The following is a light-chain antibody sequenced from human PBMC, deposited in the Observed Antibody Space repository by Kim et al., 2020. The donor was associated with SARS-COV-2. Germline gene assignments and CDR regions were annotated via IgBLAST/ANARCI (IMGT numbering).Light chain of an antibody. CDR3: LLSYSGARV. CDR2: DTN. J-gene: IGLJ3*02. Sequence: QAVVTQEPSLTVSPGGTVILTCGSSTGAVTSGHYPYWFQQKPGQAPRTLIYDTNNRHSWTPARFSGSLLGGKAALTLSGAQPEDEAEYYCLLSYSGARVFGGGTQLTVL. V-gene: IGLV7-46*01. CDR1: TGAVTSGHY.